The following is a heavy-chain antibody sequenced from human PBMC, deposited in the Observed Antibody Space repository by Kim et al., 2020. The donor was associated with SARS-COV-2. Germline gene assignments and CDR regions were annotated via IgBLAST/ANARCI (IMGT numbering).Heavy chain of an antibody. CDR2: IYYSGST. CDR1: GGSISSSSYY. V-gene: IGHV4-39*01. D-gene: IGHD3-9*01. J-gene: IGHJ4*01. Sequence: SETLSLTCTVSGGSISSSSYYWGWIRQPPGKGLEWIGSIYYSGSTYYNPSLKSRVTISVDTSKNQFSLKLSSVTAADTAVYYCARHRGGLSDILTGYYF. CDR3: ARHRGGLSDILTGYYF.